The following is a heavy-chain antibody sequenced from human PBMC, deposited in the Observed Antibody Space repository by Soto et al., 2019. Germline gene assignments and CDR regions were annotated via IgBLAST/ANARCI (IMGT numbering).Heavy chain of an antibody. V-gene: IGHV4-39*01. CDR3: ASLYRSDDFWSGYYPYYFDY. CDR2: IYYSGST. Sequence: TSETLSLTCTVSGGSISSSSYYWGWIRQPPGKRLKWIGSIYYSGSTYYNPSLKSRVTISVDTSKNQFSLKLSSVTAADTAVYYCASLYRSDDFWSGYYPYYFDYWGQGTLVTVSS. J-gene: IGHJ4*02. D-gene: IGHD3-3*01. CDR1: GGSISSSSYY.